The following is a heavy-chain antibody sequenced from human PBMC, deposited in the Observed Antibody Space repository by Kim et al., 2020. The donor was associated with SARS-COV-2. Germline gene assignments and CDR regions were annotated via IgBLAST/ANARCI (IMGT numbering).Heavy chain of an antibody. CDR2: ISSSSSYI. D-gene: IGHD6-19*01. CDR1: GFTFSSYT. V-gene: IGHV3-21*01. J-gene: IGHJ4*02. CDR3: ARVLSSGWSYFDY. Sequence: GGYLRLSCAASGFTFSSYTMNWVRQAPGKGLEWVSSISSSSSYIYYADSVKGRFTISRDNAKNSLYLQMNSLRAEDTAVYYCARVLSSGWSYFDYWGQGTLVTVSS.